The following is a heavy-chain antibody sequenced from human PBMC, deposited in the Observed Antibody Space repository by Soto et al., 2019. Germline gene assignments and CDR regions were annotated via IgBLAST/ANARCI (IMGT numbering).Heavy chain of an antibody. D-gene: IGHD3-3*01. V-gene: IGHV3-74*01. J-gene: IGHJ5*02. CDR2: INGDGSFT. CDR3: AREAPTLWSDDPISNWFDP. Sequence: GGSLRLSCAASAFTFKNHWMHWVRQVPGKEPVWVSRINGDGSFTSYADAVKGRFTISRDNAKNTLSLQMNSLRAEDTAVYYWAREAPTLWSDDPISNWFDPWGQGTLVTVSS. CDR1: AFTFKNHW.